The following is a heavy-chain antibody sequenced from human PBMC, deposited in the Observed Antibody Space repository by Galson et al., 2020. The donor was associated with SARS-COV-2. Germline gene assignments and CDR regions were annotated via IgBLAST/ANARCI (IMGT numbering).Heavy chain of an antibody. CDR3: ARVPGSITIFGRDDEGYMDV. D-gene: IGHD3-3*01. J-gene: IGHJ6*03. Sequence: SETLSLTCAVYGGSFSGYYWSWIRQPPGKGLEWIGEINHSGSTNYNPSLKSRVTISVDTSKNQFSLKLSSVTAADTAVYYCARVPGSITIFGRDDEGYMDVWGKGTTVTVSS. CDR1: GGSFSGYY. V-gene: IGHV4-34*01. CDR2: INHSGST.